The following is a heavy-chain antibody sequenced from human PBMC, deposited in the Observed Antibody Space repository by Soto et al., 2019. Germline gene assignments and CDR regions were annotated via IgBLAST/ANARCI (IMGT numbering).Heavy chain of an antibody. CDR1: GYTFTGYY. J-gene: IGHJ4*02. Sequence: VSVKVSCKASGYTFTGYYMHWVRQAPGQGLEWMGWINPNSGGTNYAQKFQGWVNMTRETSISTAYMELSRLRSDDTAVYYCARSAVAAYDQEYYFDYWGQGTLVTVSS. CDR3: ARSAVAAYDQEYYFDY. CDR2: INPNSGGT. V-gene: IGHV1-2*04. D-gene: IGHD6-19*01.